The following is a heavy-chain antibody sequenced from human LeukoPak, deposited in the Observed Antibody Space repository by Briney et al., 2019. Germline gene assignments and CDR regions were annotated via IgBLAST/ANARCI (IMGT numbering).Heavy chain of an antibody. CDR1: GGSISSGGYY. CDR3: ARDRGPKSSGYGVLPDYYFDY. CDR2: IYYSGST. J-gene: IGHJ4*02. Sequence: SQTLSLTCTVSGGSISSGGYYWSWIRQPPGKGLEWIGYIYYSGSTYYNPSLKSRVTISVDTSKNQFSLKLSSVTAADTAVYYCARDRGPKSSGYGVLPDYYFDYWGQGTLVTVSS. D-gene: IGHD5-12*01. V-gene: IGHV4-30-4*01.